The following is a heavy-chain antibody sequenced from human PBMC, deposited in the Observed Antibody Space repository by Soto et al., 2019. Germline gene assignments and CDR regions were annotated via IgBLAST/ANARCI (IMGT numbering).Heavy chain of an antibody. CDR3: VREDTSGTYYFDA. D-gene: IGHD1-26*01. V-gene: IGHV4-61*01. Sequence: QVHLQESGPGLLKPSETLSLTCTVTRGSVSSQTHFWTWIRQPPGKGLEWIGYKYYSGISNYNPSLQSRVTISVDTSKNQFSLRLTSVTAADTAVYFCVREDTSGTYYFDAWGQGALVTVSS. CDR2: KYYSGIS. J-gene: IGHJ4*02. CDR1: RGSVSSQTHF.